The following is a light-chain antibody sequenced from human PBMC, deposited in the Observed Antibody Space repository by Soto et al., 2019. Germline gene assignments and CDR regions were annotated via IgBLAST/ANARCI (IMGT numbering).Light chain of an antibody. CDR1: SSDVGGYDY. J-gene: IGLJ3*02. CDR2: EVT. Sequence: QSVLTQPASVSGSPGQSIAISCTGTSSDVGGYDYVSWYQQHPDKAPKLMIYEVTKRPSGVSNRFSGSKSGSPASLTISGLLPEALAVSYPRTHASGNTRVFGSGTKLTVL. V-gene: IGLV2-14*01. CDR3: RTHASGNTRV.